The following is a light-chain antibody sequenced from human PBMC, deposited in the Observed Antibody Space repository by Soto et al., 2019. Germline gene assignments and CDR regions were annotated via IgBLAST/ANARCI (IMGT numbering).Light chain of an antibody. CDR3: AAWDDSLNGYVV. CDR1: SSNIGSNT. V-gene: IGLV1-44*01. CDR2: SNN. J-gene: IGLJ2*01. Sequence: QSVRTQPPSASGTPGQRVTISCSGSSSNIGSNTVNWYQQLPGTAPKLLIYSNNQRPSGVPDRFSGSKSGTSASLAISGLQSEDEADYYCAAWDDSLNGYVVFGGGTQLTVL.